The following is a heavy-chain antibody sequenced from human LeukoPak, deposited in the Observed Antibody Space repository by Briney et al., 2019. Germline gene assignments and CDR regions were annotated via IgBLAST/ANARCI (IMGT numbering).Heavy chain of an antibody. Sequence: GSLPLSCAASGFTVSSNYMSWVRQAPGRGLEWVSVIYSGGSTYYADSVKGRFTISRDNSKNTLYLQMNSLRAEDTAVYYCAQYRGGFFDYWGEGTLVTVSS. CDR2: IYSGGST. CDR3: AQYRGGFFDY. CDR1: GFTVSSNY. D-gene: IGHD2-2*02. J-gene: IGHJ4*02. V-gene: IGHV3-66*01.